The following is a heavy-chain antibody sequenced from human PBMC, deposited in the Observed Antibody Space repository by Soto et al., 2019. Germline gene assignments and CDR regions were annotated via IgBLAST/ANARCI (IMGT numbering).Heavy chain of an antibody. CDR2: IWYDGSNK. Sequence: GGSLRLSCAASGFTFSSYGMHWVRQAPGKGLEWVAVIWYDGSNKYYADSVKGRFTISRDNSKNTLYLQMNSLRAEDTAVYYCARSGASPLVFGESDYWGQGTLVTVSS. CDR1: GFTFSSYG. J-gene: IGHJ4*02. CDR3: ARSGASPLVFGESDY. V-gene: IGHV3-33*01. D-gene: IGHD3-16*01.